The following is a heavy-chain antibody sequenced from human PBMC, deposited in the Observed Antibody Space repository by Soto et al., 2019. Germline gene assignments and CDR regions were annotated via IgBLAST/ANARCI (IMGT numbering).Heavy chain of an antibody. J-gene: IGHJ3*02. CDR2: IYYSGST. V-gene: IGHV4-39*07. D-gene: IGHD3-22*01. Sequence: PSETLSLTCTVSGGSISSSSYYWGWIRQPPGKGLEWIGSIYYSGSTYYNPSLKSRVTISVDTSKNQFSLKLSSVTAADTAVYYCARVGLGDYYDSSGYWSGAFDIWGQGTMVTVSS. CDR3: ARVGLGDYYDSSGYWSGAFDI. CDR1: GGSISSSSYY.